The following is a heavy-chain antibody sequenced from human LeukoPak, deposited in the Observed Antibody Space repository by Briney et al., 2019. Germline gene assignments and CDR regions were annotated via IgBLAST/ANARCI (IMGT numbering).Heavy chain of an antibody. CDR3: ARDRRRRGYLTGYYSLYFDY. CDR2: ISSSSSYI. Sequence: GGSLRLSCAASGFTFSSYSMNWVRQAPGKGLEWVSSISSSSSYIYYADSVKGRFTISRGNAKNSLYLQMNSLRAEDTAVYYCARDRRRRGYLTGYYSLYFDYWGQGTLVTVSS. V-gene: IGHV3-21*01. CDR1: GFTFSSYS. D-gene: IGHD3-9*01. J-gene: IGHJ4*02.